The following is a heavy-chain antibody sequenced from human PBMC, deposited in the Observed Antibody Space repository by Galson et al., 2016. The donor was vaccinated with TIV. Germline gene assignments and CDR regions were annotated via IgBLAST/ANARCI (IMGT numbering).Heavy chain of an antibody. V-gene: IGHV6-1*01. CDR2: TYYRSKWYN. CDR1: GDSVSSNSAA. Sequence: CAISGDSVSSNSAAWNWIRQSPSRGLEWLGRTYYRSKWYNGYAASVKSRITINPDTSKNQFSLQLNSVTPEDTAVYYCARASSSWLITVHLDYWGQGTLVTVSS. CDR3: ARASSSWLITVHLDY. D-gene: IGHD6-13*01. J-gene: IGHJ4*02.